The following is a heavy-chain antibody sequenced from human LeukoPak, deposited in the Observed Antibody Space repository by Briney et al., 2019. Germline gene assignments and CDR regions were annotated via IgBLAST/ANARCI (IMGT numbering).Heavy chain of an antibody. CDR1: GGSISSSDYY. V-gene: IGHV4-39*07. Sequence: PSETLSLTCSVSGGSISSSDYYWGWIRQPPGKGLEWIGSIYYSGSTYYNPSLKSRVTISVDTSKNQFSLKLSSVTAADTAVYYCARDGEYQLPIYSPPARLHHLHQGWPNWGQGTLVTVSS. D-gene: IGHD2-2*01. J-gene: IGHJ4*02. CDR2: IYYSGST. CDR3: ARDGEYQLPIYSPPARLHHLHQGWPN.